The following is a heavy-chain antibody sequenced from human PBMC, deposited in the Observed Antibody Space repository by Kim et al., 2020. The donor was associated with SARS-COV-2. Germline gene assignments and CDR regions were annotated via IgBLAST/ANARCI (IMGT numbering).Heavy chain of an antibody. CDR1: GFSFSSYW. CDR2: IKQDGSEK. CDR3: AREVAAAGPGNYYYYGMDV. J-gene: IGHJ6*02. V-gene: IGHV3-7*03. Sequence: GGSLRLSCAASGFSFSSYWMSWVRQAPGKGLEWVANIKQDGSEKYYVDSVKGRFTISRDNAKNSLYLQMNSLRAEDTAVYYCAREVAAAGPGNYYYYGMDVWGQGTTVTVSS. D-gene: IGHD6-13*01.